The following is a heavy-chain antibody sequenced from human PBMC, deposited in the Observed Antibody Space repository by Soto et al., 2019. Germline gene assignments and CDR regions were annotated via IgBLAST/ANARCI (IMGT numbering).Heavy chain of an antibody. CDR1: GGSMSGYH. CDR2: VHSTGST. J-gene: IGHJ4*02. CDR3: AKLAVTMIVVPIDY. D-gene: IGHD3-22*01. V-gene: IGHV4-4*07. Sequence: SETLSLTCTVSGGSMSGYHWSWVRQPAGKGLEWIGRVHSTGSTDYNPSVKSRITVSLDTSKKQFSLRLKSVTAEDTAVYYCAKLAVTMIVVPIDYWGQGTLVTVSS.